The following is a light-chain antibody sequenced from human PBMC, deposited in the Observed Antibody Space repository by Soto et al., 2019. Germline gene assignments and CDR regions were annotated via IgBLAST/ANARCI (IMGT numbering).Light chain of an antibody. V-gene: IGLV2-8*01. CDR3: SSFAGGGNPVL. CDR2: EVT. CDR1: SSDVGGYNY. Sequence: QSALTQPPSASGSLELSVTISCTGTSSDVGGYNYVSWHQQHPGKAPKVMIYEVTKRPPGVPDRFSGSKSGNTASLTVSGLQAEDEADYYCSSFAGGGNPVLLGGGTKLTVL. J-gene: IGLJ2*01.